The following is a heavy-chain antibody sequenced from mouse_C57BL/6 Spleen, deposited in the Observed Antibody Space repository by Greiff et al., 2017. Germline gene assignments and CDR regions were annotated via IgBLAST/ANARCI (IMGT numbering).Heavy chain of an antibody. J-gene: IGHJ4*01. CDR2: IHPNSGST. CDR1: GYTFTSYW. D-gene: IGHD2-2*01. V-gene: IGHV1-64*01. CDR3: AREGGYYYAMDY. Sequence: QVQLQQPGAELVKPGASVKLSCKASGYTFTSYWMHWVKQRPGQGLEWIGMIHPNSGSTNYNEKFKSKATLTVDKSSSTAYMQLSSLTSEDSAVYYCAREGGYYYAMDYWGQGTSVTVSS.